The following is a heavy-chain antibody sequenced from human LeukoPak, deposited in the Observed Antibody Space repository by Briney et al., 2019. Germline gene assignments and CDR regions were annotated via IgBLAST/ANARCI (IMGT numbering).Heavy chain of an antibody. D-gene: IGHD6-13*01. CDR1: GFTFDDYA. CDR2: ISWNRGSI. CDR3: AKDISAAAGCFDY. V-gene: IGHV3-9*01. Sequence: GGSLRLSCAASGFTFDDYAMHWVRHAPGKGLEWVSGISWNRGSIGYADSVKGRFTISRDNAKNSLYLQMNSLRAEDTALYYCAKDISAAAGCFDYWGQGTLVTVSS. J-gene: IGHJ4*02.